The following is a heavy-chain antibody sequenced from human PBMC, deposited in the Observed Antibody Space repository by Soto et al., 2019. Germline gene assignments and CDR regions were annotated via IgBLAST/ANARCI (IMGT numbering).Heavy chain of an antibody. V-gene: IGHV3-30*18. CDR2: ISYDGSNK. D-gene: IGHD5-12*01. CDR3: AKDLRVDSEPDY. Sequence: QVQLVESGGGVVQPGRSLRLSCAASGFTFSSYGMHWVRQAPGKGLEWVAVISYDGSNKYYADSVKGRFTISRDNSKNTLYLKMNSLRAEDTAVYYCAKDLRVDSEPDYWGQGTLVTVSS. J-gene: IGHJ4*02. CDR1: GFTFSSYG.